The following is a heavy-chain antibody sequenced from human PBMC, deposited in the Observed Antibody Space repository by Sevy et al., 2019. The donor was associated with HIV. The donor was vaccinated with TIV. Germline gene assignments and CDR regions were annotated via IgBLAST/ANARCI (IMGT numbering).Heavy chain of an antibody. CDR2: ISHDGNYK. CDR3: ARLFSCGGDCYYLDY. J-gene: IGHJ4*02. D-gene: IGHD2-21*02. V-gene: IGHV3-30-3*01. CDR1: GFTFSNYD. Sequence: GGSLRLSCAASGFTFSNYDMHWVRQAPGKGLEWVAVISHDGNYKNYADFVKVRFTISRDDFKNTLYLQMSSLRPEDTAVYFCARLFSCGGDCYYLDYWGQGALVTVSS.